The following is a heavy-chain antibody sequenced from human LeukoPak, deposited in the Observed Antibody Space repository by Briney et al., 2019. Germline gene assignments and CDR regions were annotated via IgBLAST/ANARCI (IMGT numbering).Heavy chain of an antibody. J-gene: IGHJ1*01. CDR2: INPNSGGT. CDR1: GYTFTVYN. CDR3: ARGGGYCSGGSCRVYFQH. V-gene: IGHV1-2*04. D-gene: IGHD2-15*01. Sequence: ASLKVSSMASGYTFTVYNMHWVRQAPKPGREWMGWINPNSGGTNYTQKFQGWVTMTRDTCISTAYMELSRLRSDDTAVYYCARGGGYCSGGSCRVYFQHWGQGTLVTVPS.